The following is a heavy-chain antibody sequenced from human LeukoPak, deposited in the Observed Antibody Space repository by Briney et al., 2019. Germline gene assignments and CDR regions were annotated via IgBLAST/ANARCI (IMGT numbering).Heavy chain of an antibody. CDR1: GFTARSNF. Sequence: GGSLRLSCAASGFTARSNFMSWVRQPPGKGLEWVSVIYSGGTTYYADSVKGRFTISRDNSKNTLYLQLNSLRAEDTAVYYCARGRLSSADAFDIWGQGTVVTVSS. CDR3: ARGRLSSADAFDI. D-gene: IGHD3-10*01. CDR2: IYSGGTT. V-gene: IGHV3-66*01. J-gene: IGHJ3*02.